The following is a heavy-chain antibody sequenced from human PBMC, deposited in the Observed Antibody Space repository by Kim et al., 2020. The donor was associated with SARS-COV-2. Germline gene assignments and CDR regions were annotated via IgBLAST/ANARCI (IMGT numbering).Heavy chain of an antibody. Sequence: GGSLRLSCAASGFTVSSNYMSWVRQAPGKGLEWVSVIYSGGSTYYADSVKGRFTISRDNSKNTLYLQMNSLRAEDTAVYYCARGTGGYWYYYGMDVWGQGTTVTVSS. V-gene: IGHV3-53*01. CDR1: GFTVSSNY. CDR2: IYSGGST. J-gene: IGHJ6*02. D-gene: IGHD3-22*01. CDR3: ARGTGGYWYYYGMDV.